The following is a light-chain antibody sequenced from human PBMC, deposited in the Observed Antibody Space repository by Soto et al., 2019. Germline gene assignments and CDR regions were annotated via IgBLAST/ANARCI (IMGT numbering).Light chain of an antibody. CDR1: QTVTSSY. V-gene: IGKV3-20*01. J-gene: IGKJ3*01. CDR2: GAS. CDR3: QHYGISPFT. Sequence: EIVLTQSPGTLSLSPGERATLSCRASQTVTSSYLAWYQQKPGQAPRFLIYGASSRATGIPDRFSGSGSGTDFTLTISRLEPEDFAVYYCQHYGISPFTFGPGTKVEFK.